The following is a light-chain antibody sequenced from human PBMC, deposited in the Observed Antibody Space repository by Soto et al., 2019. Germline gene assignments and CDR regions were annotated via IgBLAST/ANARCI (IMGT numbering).Light chain of an antibody. CDR3: QQANSFPIT. Sequence: DILMTQSPSSVSASVGDRVTIACRASQDISSWLAWYQQTPGRVPKLLIYATSKLQPGVPTRFSGSGSGTSFTLTISSLHPADFATYYCQQANSFPITFGQGTRLEIK. J-gene: IGKJ5*01. CDR2: ATS. CDR1: QDISSW. V-gene: IGKV1-12*01.